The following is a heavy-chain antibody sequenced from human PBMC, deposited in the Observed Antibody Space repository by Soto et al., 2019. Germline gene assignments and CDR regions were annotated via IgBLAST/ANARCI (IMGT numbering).Heavy chain of an antibody. CDR3: ARGGRVPAARGNWFDP. Sequence: QVQLQQWGAGLLKPSETLSLTCAVYGGSFSGYYWSWIRQPPGKGLEWIGEINHSGSTNYNPSLKSRVTISVDTSKNQFSLKLSSVTAADTAVYYCARGGRVPAARGNWFDPWGQGTLVTVSS. V-gene: IGHV4-34*01. J-gene: IGHJ5*02. CDR1: GGSFSGYY. CDR2: INHSGST. D-gene: IGHD2-2*01.